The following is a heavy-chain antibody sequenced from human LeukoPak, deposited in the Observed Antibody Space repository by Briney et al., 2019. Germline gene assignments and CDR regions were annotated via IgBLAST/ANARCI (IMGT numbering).Heavy chain of an antibody. V-gene: IGHV3-23*01. D-gene: IGHD6-19*01. CDR1: GFTFSSYA. J-gene: IGHJ6*02. Sequence: PGGSLRLSCVASGFTFSSYAMSWVRQAPGKGLEWVSAISGSGGSTYYADSVKGRFTISRDNSKNTLYLQMNSLRAEDTAVYYCAKLEYSSGWFNYYYYYGMDVWGQGTTVTVSS. CDR3: AKLEYSSGWFNYYYYYGMDV. CDR2: ISGSGGST.